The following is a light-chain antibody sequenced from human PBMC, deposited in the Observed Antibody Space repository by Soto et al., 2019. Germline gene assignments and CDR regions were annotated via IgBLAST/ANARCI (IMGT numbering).Light chain of an antibody. CDR2: DAL. Sequence: DIEMTQPPFTLSASVGYKVTITCRASQSISSWLAWYQQKPAQAPKLLIYDALSLESGVPSRFSGSGSGTEFTLTISNLQPDDFATYYCQQYNSLWTFGQGTKVDIK. J-gene: IGKJ1*01. CDR1: QSISSW. V-gene: IGKV1-5*01. CDR3: QQYNSLWT.